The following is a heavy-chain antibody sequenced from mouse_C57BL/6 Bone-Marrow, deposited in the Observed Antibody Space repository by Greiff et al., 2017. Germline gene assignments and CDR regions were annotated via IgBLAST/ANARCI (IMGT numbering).Heavy chain of an antibody. Sequence: QVQLQQPGTELVKPGASVKLSCKASGYTFTSYWMHWVKQRPGHGLEWIGNINPSNGGTNYNEKFKGKATLTVDKSSSTAYMQLSSLTSEDSAVYYCARGGLSNQFAYWGQGTLVTVSA. D-gene: IGHD2-5*01. V-gene: IGHV1-53*01. CDR1: GYTFTSYW. J-gene: IGHJ3*01. CDR2: INPSNGGT. CDR3: ARGGLSNQFAY.